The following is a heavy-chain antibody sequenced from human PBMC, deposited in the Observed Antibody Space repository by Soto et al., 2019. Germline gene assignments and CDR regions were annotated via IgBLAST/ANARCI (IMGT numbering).Heavy chain of an antibody. J-gene: IGHJ4*02. CDR3: ASATVVAATFDF. V-gene: IGHV3-21*01. D-gene: IGHD2-15*01. Sequence: GSLRLSCAASGFAFRSYNMNWVRQAPGKGLEWVASLSSGSSNIYYADSVKGRFTISRDNAKNSLFLQMDSLRAEDSAVYYCASATVVAATFDFWGQGTLVTVSS. CDR1: GFAFRSYN. CDR2: LSSGSSNI.